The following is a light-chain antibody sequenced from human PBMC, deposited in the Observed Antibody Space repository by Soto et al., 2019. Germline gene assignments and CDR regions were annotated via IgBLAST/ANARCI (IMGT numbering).Light chain of an antibody. CDR3: QEYNSYTWT. CDR2: DAS. V-gene: IGKV1-5*01. J-gene: IGKJ1*01. CDR1: QSIRNW. Sequence: DIQMTQSPSTLFASVGDRVTITCRASQSIRNWLAWYQQKPGKVPKLLIYDASSLASGVPSRFSGSGSGTEFTLTISSLQPDDFASFYCQEYNSYTWTFGQGTKVDIK.